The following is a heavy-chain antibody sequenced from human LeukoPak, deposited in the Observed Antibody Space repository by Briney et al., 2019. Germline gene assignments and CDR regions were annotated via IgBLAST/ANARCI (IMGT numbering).Heavy chain of an antibody. D-gene: IGHD3-16*01. J-gene: IGHJ3*02. CDR2: TSDSAVNT. CDR1: GLAFNSYG. V-gene: IGHV3-23*01. CDR3: ARGGFMHALDI. Sequence: GGSLRLSCAASGLAFNSYGMSWVRQAPGKGLEWVSATSDSAVNTYYAASVKGRFTISRDNAENTLYLQMNSLRVEDTAVYYCARGGFMHALDIWGQGIKVTVSS.